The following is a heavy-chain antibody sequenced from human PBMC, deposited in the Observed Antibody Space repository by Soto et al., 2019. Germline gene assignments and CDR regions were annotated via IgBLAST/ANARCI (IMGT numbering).Heavy chain of an antibody. CDR3: ARDTTHYYGSGAPYGMDV. Sequence: ASVKVSCKASGYTFTGYYLHWVRQAPGQGLEWMGWINPKNGGTNYAQNFQGWVTMTRDTSISTAYMEVNRLRSDDTAVFYCARDTTHYYGSGAPYGMDVWGQGTTVTVSS. J-gene: IGHJ6*02. V-gene: IGHV1-2*04. D-gene: IGHD3-10*01. CDR1: GYTFTGYY. CDR2: INPKNGGT.